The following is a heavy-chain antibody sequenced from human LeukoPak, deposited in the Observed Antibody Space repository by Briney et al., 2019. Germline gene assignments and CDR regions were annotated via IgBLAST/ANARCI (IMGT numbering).Heavy chain of an antibody. D-gene: IGHD6-19*01. J-gene: IGHJ3*02. CDR1: GFTFSSYS. V-gene: IGHV3-48*01. CDR3: ARDYGHGIAVAGSDAFDI. Sequence: GGSLRLSCAASGFTFSSYSMNWVRQTPGKGLEGVSYISSSSSTIYYADYVKGRFTISRDNAKNSLYLQMNRLRAEDTAVYYCARDYGHGIAVAGSDAFDIWGQGTMVTVSS. CDR2: ISSSSSTI.